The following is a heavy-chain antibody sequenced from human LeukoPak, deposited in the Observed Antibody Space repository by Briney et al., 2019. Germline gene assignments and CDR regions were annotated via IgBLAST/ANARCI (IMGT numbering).Heavy chain of an antibody. J-gene: IGHJ4*02. CDR1: GGSISSSSYY. CDR2: IYYSGST. D-gene: IGHD3-3*01. Sequence: SETLSLNCTVSGGSISSSSYYWGWLRQPPGKGLEWIGSIYYSGSTYYNPSLKSRVTISVDTSKNQFSLKLSSVTAADTAVYYCARQQEVIIALAYFDYWGQGTLVTVSS. V-gene: IGHV4-39*01. CDR3: ARQQEVIIALAYFDY.